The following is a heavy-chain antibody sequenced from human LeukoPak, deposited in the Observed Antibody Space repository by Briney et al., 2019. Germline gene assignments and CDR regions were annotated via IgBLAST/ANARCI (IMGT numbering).Heavy chain of an antibody. CDR1: GYTFTGYY. CDR2: IYPNSGST. J-gene: IGHJ4*02. D-gene: IGHD3-3*01. CDR3: ARDWSVGIRDDY. V-gene: IGHV1-2*02. Sequence: ASVKVSCKASGYTFTGYYMHWVRQAPGQGLEWMGWIYPNSGSTNYAQKFRGRVTMTRDTSISTAYMDLSRLRSDDTAVYYCARDWSVGIRDDYWGQGTLVTVSS.